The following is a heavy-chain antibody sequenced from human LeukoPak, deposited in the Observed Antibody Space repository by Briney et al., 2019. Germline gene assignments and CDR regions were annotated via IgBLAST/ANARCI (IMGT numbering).Heavy chain of an antibody. CDR2: INFSGGST. Sequence: GGSLRLSCAASGFTFISYAMSWVRQAPGKGLEWVSAINFSGGSTYYADSVKGRFTISRDNSKNTLYLQMNSLRAEDTAIYYYTNQVGATPPVDYWGQGTPVTVSS. D-gene: IGHD1-26*01. V-gene: IGHV3-23*01. CDR3: TNQVGATPPVDY. CDR1: GFTFISYA. J-gene: IGHJ4*02.